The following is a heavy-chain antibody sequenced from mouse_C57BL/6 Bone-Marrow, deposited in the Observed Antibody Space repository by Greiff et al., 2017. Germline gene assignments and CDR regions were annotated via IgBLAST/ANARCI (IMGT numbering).Heavy chain of an antibody. Sequence: VHVVESGAELARPGASVKLSCKASGYTFTSYGISWVKQRPGQGLEWIGEIYPRSGNTYYNEKFKGKATLTADKSSSTAYMELRSLTSEDSAVYVCAREGNYGNPWFAYWGQGTLVTVSA. D-gene: IGHD2-1*01. V-gene: IGHV1-81*01. CDR1: GYTFTSYG. J-gene: IGHJ3*01. CDR2: IYPRSGNT. CDR3: AREGNYGNPWFAY.